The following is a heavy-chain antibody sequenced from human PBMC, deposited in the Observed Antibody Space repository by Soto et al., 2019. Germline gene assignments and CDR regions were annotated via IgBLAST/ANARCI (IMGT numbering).Heavy chain of an antibody. Sequence: QVQLVESGGGVVQPGRSLRLSCAASGFTFSSSGMHWVRQAPGKGLEWVAVISFDGTNKYYADSVKGRFTISRDNSKNTLYLQMNSLRGEDTAVYYCAKDVEAVAGSDQLHWGQGTLVTVSS. V-gene: IGHV3-30*18. CDR2: ISFDGTNK. J-gene: IGHJ4*02. CDR1: GFTFSSSG. D-gene: IGHD6-19*01. CDR3: AKDVEAVAGSDQLH.